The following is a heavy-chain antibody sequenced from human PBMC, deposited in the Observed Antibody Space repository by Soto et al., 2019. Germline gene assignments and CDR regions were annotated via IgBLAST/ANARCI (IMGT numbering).Heavy chain of an antibody. CDR3: AKRTYGSGND. J-gene: IGHJ4*01. CDR1: GGSITSDTFY. Sequence: SGPGLVKPSETLSLTCTVSGGSITSDTFYWGWIRQPPGKGPDWIGIVYYSETAYYTPPLKSRVTISEATSKNQLSLKVTSVTAADTAVYYCAKRTYGSGNDWGHGTLVTVSS. V-gene: IGHV4-39*01. D-gene: IGHD3-10*01. CDR2: VYYSETA.